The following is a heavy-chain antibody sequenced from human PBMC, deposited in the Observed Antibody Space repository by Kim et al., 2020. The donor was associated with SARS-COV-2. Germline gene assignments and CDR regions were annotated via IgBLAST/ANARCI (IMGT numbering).Heavy chain of an antibody. CDR1: GGSISSSSYY. J-gene: IGHJ5*02. V-gene: IGHV4-39*01. CDR2: IYYSGST. CDR3: ARQGGLPIGRWFDP. D-gene: IGHD2-15*01. Sequence: SETLSLTCTVSGGSISSSSYYWGWIRQPPGKGLEWIGSIYYSGSTYYNPSLKSRVTISVDTSKNQFSLKLSSVTAADTAVYYCARQGGLPIGRWFDPWGQGTLVTVSS.